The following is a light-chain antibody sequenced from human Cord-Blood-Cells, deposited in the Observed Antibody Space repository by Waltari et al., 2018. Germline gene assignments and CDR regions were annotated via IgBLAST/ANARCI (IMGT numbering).Light chain of an antibody. CDR1: QSISIW. Sequence: DIQMTQSPSTLSPSVGDRVTITCRASQSISIWLAWYQQKPGKAPKLLIYKASSLESGVPSRFSGSGSGTEFTLTISSLQPDDFATYYCQQYNSYSRTFGQGTKVEIK. V-gene: IGKV1-5*03. J-gene: IGKJ1*01. CDR2: KAS. CDR3: QQYNSYSRT.